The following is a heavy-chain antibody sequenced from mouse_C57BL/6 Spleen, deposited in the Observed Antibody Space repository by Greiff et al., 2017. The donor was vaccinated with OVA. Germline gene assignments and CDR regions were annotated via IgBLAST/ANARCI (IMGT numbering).Heavy chain of an antibody. CDR2: IDPETGGT. CDR1: GYTFTDYE. Sequence: QVQLQQSGAELVRPGASVTLSCKASGYTFTDYEMHWVKQTPVHGLEWIGAIDPETGGTAYNQKFKGKAILTADKSSSTAYMELRSLTSEDSAVYYCTRRYYDSLDYWGQGTTLTVSS. CDR3: TRRYYDSLDY. J-gene: IGHJ2*01. D-gene: IGHD2-4*01. V-gene: IGHV1-15*01.